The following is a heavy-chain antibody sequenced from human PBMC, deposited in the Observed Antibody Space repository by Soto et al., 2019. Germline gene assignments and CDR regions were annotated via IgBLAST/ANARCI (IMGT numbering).Heavy chain of an antibody. D-gene: IGHD6-13*01. Sequence: EVQLVESGGGLVQPGGSLRLSCAASGFTFSSYEMNWVRQAPGKGLEWVSYISSSGSTIYYADSVKGRFTISRDNAKNSLYLQMNSLRAEDTAVYYCARDSSSWYPTYFDYWGQGPLVTVSS. CDR2: ISSSGSTI. CDR1: GFTFSSYE. CDR3: ARDSSSWYPTYFDY. J-gene: IGHJ4*02. V-gene: IGHV3-48*03.